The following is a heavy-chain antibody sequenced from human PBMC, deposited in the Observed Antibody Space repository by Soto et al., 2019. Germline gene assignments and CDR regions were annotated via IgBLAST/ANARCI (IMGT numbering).Heavy chain of an antibody. CDR2: IIPILGIA. D-gene: IGHD2-15*01. V-gene: IGHV1-69*02. Sequence: QVQLVQSGAEVKKPGSSVKVSCKASGGTFSSYTISWVRQAPGQGLEWMGRIIPILGIANYAQKFQGRVTITADKSTSTAYMELSSLRSEDTAVYSCATSRGGGKGNWFDPWGQGTLVTVSS. J-gene: IGHJ5*02. CDR3: ATSRGGGKGNWFDP. CDR1: GGTFSSYT.